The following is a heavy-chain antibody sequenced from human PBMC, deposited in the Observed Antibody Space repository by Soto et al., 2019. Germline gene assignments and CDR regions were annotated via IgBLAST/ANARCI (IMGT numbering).Heavy chain of an antibody. Sequence: QVQLQESGPGLVKPSQTLSLTCTVSGGSISSGGYYWSWIRQHPGKGLEWIGYISYSGSTYYNPSLKSRVTISVDTSKNQFSLRLSSVTAADTAVYYCVRDVVNLAAAAQIYYYYGLDVWGQGTTVTVSS. J-gene: IGHJ6*02. CDR2: ISYSGST. V-gene: IGHV4-31*03. D-gene: IGHD6-13*01. CDR3: VRDVVNLAAAAQIYYYYGLDV. CDR1: GGSISSGGYY.